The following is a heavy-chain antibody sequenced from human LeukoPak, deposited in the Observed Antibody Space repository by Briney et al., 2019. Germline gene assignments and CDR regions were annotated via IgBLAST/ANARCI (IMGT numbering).Heavy chain of an antibody. CDR1: GGSISSSNW. D-gene: IGHD3-22*01. CDR2: IYHSGST. J-gene: IGHJ6*02. V-gene: IGHV4-4*02. CDR3: ARDSKYYYDSSGYYLPYNYYGMDV. Sequence: SETLSLTCAVSGGSISSSNWWSWVRQPPGKGLEWIGEIYHSGSTNYNPSLKSRVTMSVDTSKNQFSLKLSSVTAADTAVYYCARDSKYYYDSSGYYLPYNYYGMDVWGQGTTVTVSS.